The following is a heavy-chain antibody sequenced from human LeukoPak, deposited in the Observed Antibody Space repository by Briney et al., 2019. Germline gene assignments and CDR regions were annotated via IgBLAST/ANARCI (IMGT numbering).Heavy chain of an antibody. CDR2: ISIDGSNT. J-gene: IGHJ4*02. Sequence: GGSLRLSCAASGFTFSSYWMNWVRHVPGKGLVWVSRISIDGSNTNYAESVKGRFTISRGNAKNSLYLQMNSLRAEDTAVNYCARDQVRGLSFDYWGQGNLVTVSS. V-gene: IGHV3-74*01. CDR1: GFTFSSYW. CDR3: ARDQVRGLSFDY. D-gene: IGHD3-10*01.